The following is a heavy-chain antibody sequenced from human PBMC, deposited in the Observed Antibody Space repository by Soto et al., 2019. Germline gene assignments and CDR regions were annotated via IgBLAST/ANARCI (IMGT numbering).Heavy chain of an antibody. CDR1: GGSISSSSYY. CDR2: IYYSGST. Sequence: SETLSLTCTVSGGSISSSSYYWGWIRQPPGKGLEWIGSIYYSGSTYYNPSLKSRVTISVDTSKNQFSLKMSSVTAADTALYYCARHLRVVPAAIAWFDPWGQGTLVTVSS. D-gene: IGHD2-2*02. V-gene: IGHV4-39*01. J-gene: IGHJ5*02. CDR3: ARHLRVVPAAIAWFDP.